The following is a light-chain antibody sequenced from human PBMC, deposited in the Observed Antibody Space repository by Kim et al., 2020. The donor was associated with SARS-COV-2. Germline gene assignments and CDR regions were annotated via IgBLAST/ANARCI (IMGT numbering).Light chain of an antibody. J-gene: IGLJ2*01. V-gene: IGLV2-8*01. CDR1: SSDVGAYDS. CDR2: DVS. Sequence: PSVTISCTGTSSDVGAYDSVSSYQQHPGKAPKVMIFDVSKRPSGVPDRFSGSKAGNTASLTVSGLQPEDEGDYYCCSHAGDRGVIFGGGTQLTVL. CDR3: CSHAGDRGVI.